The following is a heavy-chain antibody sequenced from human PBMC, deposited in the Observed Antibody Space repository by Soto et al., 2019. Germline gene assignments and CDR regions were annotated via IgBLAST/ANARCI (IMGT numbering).Heavy chain of an antibody. CDR3: ATLFFLPAPPDY. CDR1: GFTFSSYA. Sequence: EVPLLESGGGLVQPGGSLRLSCAASGFTFSSYAMSWVRQAPGKGLEWVSNISGSGGSTYYADSVKGRFTISRDNSKNTLYLQMNSLRAEDTAVYYCATLFFLPAPPDYWGQGTLVTVSS. D-gene: IGHD2-2*01. V-gene: IGHV3-23*01. CDR2: ISGSGGST. J-gene: IGHJ4*02.